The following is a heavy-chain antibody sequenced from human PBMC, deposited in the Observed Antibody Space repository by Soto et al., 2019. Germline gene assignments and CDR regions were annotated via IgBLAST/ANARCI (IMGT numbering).Heavy chain of an antibody. CDR1: GYTLTGYY. CDR3: ARGRYYYGSGIFFDY. Sequence: ASVKGSWKASGYTLTGYYIHWGRQAPGQGLEWMGWINPNSGGTNYAQKFRGRVTMTRDTSISTAYMELSSLRSDDTAVYYCARGRYYYGSGIFFDYWGQGTLVTVSS. V-gene: IGHV1-2*02. J-gene: IGHJ4*02. D-gene: IGHD3-10*01. CDR2: INPNSGGT.